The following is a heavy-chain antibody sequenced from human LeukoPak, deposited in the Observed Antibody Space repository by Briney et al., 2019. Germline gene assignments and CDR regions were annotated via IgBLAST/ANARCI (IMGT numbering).Heavy chain of an antibody. Sequence: ESPKIPCKGPGYSFTSYWIGWERQMPGKGLEWIVIIYSGDSDTKHSPSFQGQVTISADKSISTAYLQWSSLKASDTAMYYCARPMVRGQVRAFDIWGQGTMVTVSS. CDR2: IYSGDSDT. J-gene: IGHJ3*02. V-gene: IGHV5-51*01. CDR3: ARPMVRGQVRAFDI. D-gene: IGHD3-10*01. CDR1: GYSFTSYW.